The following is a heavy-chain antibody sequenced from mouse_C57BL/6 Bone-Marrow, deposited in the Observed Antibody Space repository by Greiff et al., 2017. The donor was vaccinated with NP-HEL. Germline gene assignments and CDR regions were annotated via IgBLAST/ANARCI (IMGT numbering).Heavy chain of an antibody. D-gene: IGHD1-1*01. V-gene: IGHV1-59*01. CDR2: IDPSDSYT. CDR3: ARDTTVVEGFAY. Sequence: QVQLKQSGAELVRPGTSVKLSCKASGYTFTSYWMHWVKQRPGQGLEWIGVIDPSDSYTNYIQKFKGKATLTVDTSSSTAYMQLSSLTSEVSAVYYCARDTTVVEGFAYWGQGTLVTVSA. CDR1: GYTFTSYW. J-gene: IGHJ3*01.